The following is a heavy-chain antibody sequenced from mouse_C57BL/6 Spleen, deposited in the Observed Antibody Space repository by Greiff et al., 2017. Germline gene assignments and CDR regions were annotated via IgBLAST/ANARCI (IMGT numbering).Heavy chain of an antibody. CDR3: TPYDYDKGDYFDY. V-gene: IGHV14-1*01. D-gene: IGHD2-4*01. CDR2: IDPEDGDT. Sequence: VQLQQSGAELVRPGASVKLSCTASGFNIKDYYMHWVKQRPEQGLEWIGRIDPEDGDTEYAPKFQGKATMTADTSSNTAYLQLSSLTSEDTAVYYCTPYDYDKGDYFDYWGQGTTLTVSS. J-gene: IGHJ2*01. CDR1: GFNIKDYY.